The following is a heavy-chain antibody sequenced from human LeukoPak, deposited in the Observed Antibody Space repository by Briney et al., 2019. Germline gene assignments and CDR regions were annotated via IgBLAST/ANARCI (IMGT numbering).Heavy chain of an antibody. CDR2: IYGGGNI. Sequence: GGSLRLSCAASGFTVSSNYMNWVRQAPGKGLEWVSVIYGGGNIYYADSVKGRFTISRDNSKNTLYLQMNSLRAEDTAVYYCAKDRSEYSSGLFDYWGQGTLVTVSS. J-gene: IGHJ4*02. D-gene: IGHD6-19*01. V-gene: IGHV3-53*05. CDR1: GFTVSSNY. CDR3: AKDRSEYSSGLFDY.